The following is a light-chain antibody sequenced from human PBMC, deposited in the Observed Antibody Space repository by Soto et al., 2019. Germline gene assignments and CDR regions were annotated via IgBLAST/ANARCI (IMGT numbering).Light chain of an antibody. CDR1: SSNIGAGYD. V-gene: IGLV1-40*01. CDR2: GNS. CDR3: GTWDSSLSIFV. Sequence: QSVLTQPPSMSGAPGQRVTISCTGSSSNIGAGYDVHWYQHLPGTAPKLLIFGNSDRPSGVPDRFSGSKSGTSASLAITGLQAEDEADYYCGTWDSSLSIFVFGTGTKVTVL. J-gene: IGLJ1*01.